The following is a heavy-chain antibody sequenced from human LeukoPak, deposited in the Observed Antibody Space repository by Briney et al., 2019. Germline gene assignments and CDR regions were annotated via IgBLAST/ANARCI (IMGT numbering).Heavy chain of an antibody. CDR2: ISPDGSTT. Sequence: QSGGSLKLSCAASGFTFSVFWMHWVRQAPGTGPVWVSRISPDGSTTNYPDSVKGRFTISRDNAKNALYLQISSLGAEDTAVYYCARDMWGTFDYWGQGTLVTVSS. D-gene: IGHD7-27*01. CDR3: ARDMWGTFDY. V-gene: IGHV3-74*01. CDR1: GFTFSVFW. J-gene: IGHJ4*02.